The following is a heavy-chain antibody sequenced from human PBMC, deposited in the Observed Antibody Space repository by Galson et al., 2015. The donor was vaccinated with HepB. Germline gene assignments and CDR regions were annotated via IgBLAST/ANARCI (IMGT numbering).Heavy chain of an antibody. CDR2: ISGSGGST. CDR3: AKDGPEWLGFDY. Sequence: SLRLSCAASGFTFSSYAMNWVRQAPGKGLEWVSAISGSGGSTYYADSVKGRFTISRDNSKNTLYLQMNSLRVEDTAVYYCAKDGPEWLGFDYWGQGTLVTVSS. V-gene: IGHV3-23*01. J-gene: IGHJ4*02. CDR1: GFTFSSYA. D-gene: IGHD6-19*01.